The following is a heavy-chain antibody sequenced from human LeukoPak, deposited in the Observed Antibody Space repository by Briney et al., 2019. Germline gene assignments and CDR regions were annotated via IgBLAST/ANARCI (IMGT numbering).Heavy chain of an antibody. CDR3: AREGLITIFGVVIPRSGYFDY. CDR2: ISYDGSNK. D-gene: IGHD3-3*01. J-gene: IGHJ4*02. CDR1: GFTFSSYA. Sequence: GGSLRLSCAASGFTFSSYAMHWVRQAPGKGLEWVAVISYDGSNKYYADSVKGRFTISRDNSKNTLYLQMSSLRAEDTAVYYCAREGLITIFGVVIPRSGYFDYWGQGTLVTVSS. V-gene: IGHV3-30*15.